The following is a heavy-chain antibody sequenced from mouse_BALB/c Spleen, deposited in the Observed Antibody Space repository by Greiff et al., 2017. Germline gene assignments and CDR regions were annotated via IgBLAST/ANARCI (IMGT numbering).Heavy chain of an antibody. Sequence: VQLKESGAELVRPGVSVKISCKGSGYTFTDYAMHWVKQSHAKSLEWIGVISTYYGDASYNQKFKGKATMTVDKSSSTAYMELARLTSEDSAIYYCARRNGNFSWFAYWGQGTLVTVSA. V-gene: IGHV1S137*01. J-gene: IGHJ3*01. D-gene: IGHD2-1*01. CDR1: GYTFTDYA. CDR3: ARRNGNFSWFAY. CDR2: ISTYYGDA.